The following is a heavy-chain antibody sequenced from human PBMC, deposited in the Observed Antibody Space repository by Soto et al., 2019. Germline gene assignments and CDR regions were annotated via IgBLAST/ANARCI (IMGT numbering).Heavy chain of an antibody. V-gene: IGHV4-34*01. CDR3: AREAGYSSSWYVFDY. CDR1: GETFSGYY. Sequence: PSETLSLTCAVYGETFSGYYWSWIRQPPGEGLEWIGEINHSGSTNYNPSLKSRVSISADTSKSQFSLKLTSVTAADTAVYYCAREAGYSSSWYVFDYWGQGTLVTVPQ. D-gene: IGHD6-13*01. CDR2: INHSGST. J-gene: IGHJ4*02.